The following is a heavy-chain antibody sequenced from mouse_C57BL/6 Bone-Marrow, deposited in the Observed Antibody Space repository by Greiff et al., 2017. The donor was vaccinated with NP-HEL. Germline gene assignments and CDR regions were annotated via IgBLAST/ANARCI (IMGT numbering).Heavy chain of an antibody. D-gene: IGHD3-2*02. CDR2: IWRGGST. CDR3: AKPLDSSGGYAMDY. CDR1: GFSLTSYG. J-gene: IGHJ4*01. Sequence: QVQLQQSGPGLVQPSQSLSITCTVSGFSLTSYGVHWVRQSPGKGLEWLGVIWRGGSTDYNAAFMSRLSITKDNSKSQVFFKMNSLQADDTAIYYCAKPLDSSGGYAMDYWGQGTSVTVSS. V-gene: IGHV2-5*01.